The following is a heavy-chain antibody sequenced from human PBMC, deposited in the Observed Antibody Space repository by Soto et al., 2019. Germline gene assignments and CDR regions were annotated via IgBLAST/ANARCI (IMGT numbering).Heavy chain of an antibody. CDR1: GYTFIDYY. CDR3: ARGALTVANWFDP. CDR2: INPNNGVT. Sequence: QVQLVQSGAEVKKPGASVKVSCEASGYTFIDYYMNWVRQAPGQGLEWMGWINPNNGVTNYAQKFQGRVTMTRDTSISTAYMDLSRLRSDDTAVYYCARGALTVANWFDPWGQGTQVTVSS. J-gene: IGHJ5*02. D-gene: IGHD6-19*01. V-gene: IGHV1-2*02.